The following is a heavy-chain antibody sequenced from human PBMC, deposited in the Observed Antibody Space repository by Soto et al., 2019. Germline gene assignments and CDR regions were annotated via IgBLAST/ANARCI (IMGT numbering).Heavy chain of an antibody. CDR1: GFTFSSYG. Sequence: GGSXRLSCAASGFTFSSYGMHWVRQAPGKGLEWVAVISYDGSNKYYADSVKGRFTISRDNSKNTLYLQMNSLRAEDTAVYYCAKSLWIRLPWPEGVDYWGQGTLVTVSS. J-gene: IGHJ4*02. D-gene: IGHD5-12*01. CDR3: AKSLWIRLPWPEGVDY. V-gene: IGHV3-30*18. CDR2: ISYDGSNK.